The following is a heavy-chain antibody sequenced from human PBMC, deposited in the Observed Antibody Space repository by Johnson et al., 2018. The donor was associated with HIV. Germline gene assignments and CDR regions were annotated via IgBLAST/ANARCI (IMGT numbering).Heavy chain of an antibody. CDR1: GFTFSDYY. Sequence: QVQLVESGGGLVKPGGSLRLSCAASGFTFSDYYMSWISQAPGKGLEWVSYISSSGTTIYYADSVKGRFTISRDKAKNSLYLQRNSLRVEDTAVYYCARDRGYWDAFEVGGQGTIVTVSS. CDR3: ARDRGYWDAFEV. V-gene: IGHV3-11*04. D-gene: IGHD2-8*02. CDR2: ISSSGTTI. J-gene: IGHJ3*01.